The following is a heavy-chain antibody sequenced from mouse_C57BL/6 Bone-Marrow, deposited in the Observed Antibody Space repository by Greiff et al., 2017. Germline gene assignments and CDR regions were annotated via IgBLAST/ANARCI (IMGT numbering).Heavy chain of an antibody. V-gene: IGHV5-2*01. CDR1: EYEFPSHD. Sequence: VQLQQSGGGLVQPGESLKLSCESNEYEFPSHDMSWVRKTPEKRLELVAAINSDGGSTYYPDTMERRFIISRDNTKKPLYLQMSSLRSEDTALYYCARFIPTVVGFAYWGQGTLVTVSA. CDR3: ARFIPTVVGFAY. CDR2: INSDGGST. D-gene: IGHD1-1*01. J-gene: IGHJ3*01.